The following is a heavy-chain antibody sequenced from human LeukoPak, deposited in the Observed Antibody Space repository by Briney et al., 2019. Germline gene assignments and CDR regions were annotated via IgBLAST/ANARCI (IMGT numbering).Heavy chain of an antibody. V-gene: IGHV1-69*13. D-gene: IGHD2-2*01. Sequence: ASVKVSCKASGCTFSSYAISWVRQAPGQGLEWMGGIIPIFGTTNYAQKFQGRVTITADESTSTAYMELSSLRSEDTAVYYCARACSSTSCHDAFDIWGQGTMVTVSS. CDR2: IIPIFGTT. J-gene: IGHJ3*02. CDR1: GCTFSSYA. CDR3: ARACSSTSCHDAFDI.